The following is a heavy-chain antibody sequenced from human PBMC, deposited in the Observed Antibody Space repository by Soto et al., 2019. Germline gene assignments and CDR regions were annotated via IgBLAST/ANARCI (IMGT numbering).Heavy chain of an antibody. CDR3: ARVGDSSGYYYDY. J-gene: IGHJ4*02. CDR1: GGSISSYY. D-gene: IGHD3-22*01. CDR2: IYYSGST. Sequence: SETLSLTCTVSGGSISSYYWSWIRQPPGKGLEWIGYIYYSGSTNYNPSLKSRVTISVDTSKNQFSLKLSSVTAADTAVYYCARVGDSSGYYYDYWGQGTLVTVSS. V-gene: IGHV4-59*01.